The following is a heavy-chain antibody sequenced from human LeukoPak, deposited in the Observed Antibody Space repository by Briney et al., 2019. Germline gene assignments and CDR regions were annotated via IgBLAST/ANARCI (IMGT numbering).Heavy chain of an antibody. CDR1: GFTFSSYW. CDR2: IKQDGSEK. V-gene: IGHV3-7*01. D-gene: IGHD2-2*01. Sequence: GGSLRLSCAASGFTFSSYWMSWVRQAPGKWLEWVSNIKQDGSEKYYVDSVKGRFTISRDNAKNTLYLQMNSLRAEDTAVYYCARGKVPAATVDYWGQGTLVTVSS. CDR3: ARGKVPAATVDY. J-gene: IGHJ4*02.